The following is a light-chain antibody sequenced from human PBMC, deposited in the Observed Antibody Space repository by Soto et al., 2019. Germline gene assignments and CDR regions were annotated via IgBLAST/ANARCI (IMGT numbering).Light chain of an antibody. CDR3: GTWDSSLSAV. CDR2: DNN. V-gene: IGLV1-51*01. CDR1: SSNIGNNY. J-gene: IGLJ2*01. Sequence: QSVLTQPPSVSAAPGQKVTISCSGSSSNIGNNYVSWYQQLPGTAPKLLIYDNNKRPSGIPDRFSGSKSGTSVTLGITGLQTGDEVDYYCGTWDSSLSAVFGGGTKLTVL.